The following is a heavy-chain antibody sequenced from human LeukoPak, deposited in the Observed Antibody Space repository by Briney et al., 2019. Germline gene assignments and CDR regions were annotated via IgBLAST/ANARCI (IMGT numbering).Heavy chain of an antibody. D-gene: IGHD3-3*01. Sequence: SETLSLTYTVSGGSISSYYWSWIRQPPGKGLEWIGDIYYSGSIKYNPSLKSRVTMSVDTSKNQFSLKLSSVTAADTAVYYCAGYDFWSGYFPHWGQGTLVTVSS. CDR1: GGSISSYY. V-gene: IGHV4-59*01. CDR3: AGYDFWSGYFPH. J-gene: IGHJ4*02. CDR2: IYYSGSI.